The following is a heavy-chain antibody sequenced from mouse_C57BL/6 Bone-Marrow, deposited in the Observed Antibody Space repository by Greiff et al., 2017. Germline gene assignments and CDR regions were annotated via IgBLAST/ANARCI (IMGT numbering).Heavy chain of an antibody. Sequence: QVQLQQPGAELVKPGASVKLSCKASGYTFTSYWMQWVKQRPGQGLEWIGEIDPSDSYTNYNQKFKGKATLTVDTSSSTADMQLSSLTSEDSAVYYCARGYLAWFAYWGQGTLVTVSA. CDR1: GYTFTSYW. CDR3: ARGYLAWFAY. D-gene: IGHD2-3*01. V-gene: IGHV1-50*01. J-gene: IGHJ3*01. CDR2: IDPSDSYT.